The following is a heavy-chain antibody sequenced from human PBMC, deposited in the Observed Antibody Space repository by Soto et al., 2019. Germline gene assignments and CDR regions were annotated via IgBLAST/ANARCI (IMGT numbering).Heavy chain of an antibody. CDR1: GESFRGYY. CDR3: ARRRRGITMTRATYAMDV. D-gene: IGHD3-22*01. CDR2: VNEFGNT. J-gene: IGHJ6*02. V-gene: IGHV4-34*01. Sequence: QVQLQQWGAGLLKPSETLSLACAVYGESFRGYYWNWIRQPPGKGLEWIGEVNEFGNTNYNPSLASRVIMSADTPKKQFSLTLSSVTAADAAVYYCARRRRGITMTRATYAMDVWGQGTAVTVS.